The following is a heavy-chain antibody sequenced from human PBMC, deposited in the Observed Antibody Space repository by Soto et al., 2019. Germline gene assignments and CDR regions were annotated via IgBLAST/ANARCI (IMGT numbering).Heavy chain of an antibody. CDR1: GFTFSNFG. V-gene: IGHV3-33*01. CDR3: ARSRETFDY. CDR2: IWYDGSEK. D-gene: IGHD1-26*01. J-gene: IGHJ4*02. Sequence: GGSLRLSCAASGFTFSNFGMHWVRQAPGKGLGWVAFIWYDGSEKYNADSVQGRFTISRDNSKNTLYLQMNSLRAEDTAIYYCARSRETFDYWGQGTLVTVSS.